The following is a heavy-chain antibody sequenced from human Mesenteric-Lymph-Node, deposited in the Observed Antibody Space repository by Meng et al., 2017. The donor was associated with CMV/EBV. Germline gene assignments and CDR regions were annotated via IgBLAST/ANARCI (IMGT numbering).Heavy chain of an antibody. J-gene: IGHJ5*02. CDR3: ARGPSRWLQFGWFDP. Sequence: VYGGPLSGYFWSWIRQPPGKGLEWIGEINHSESTNYNPSLKSRVTISVDTSKNQFSLKLSSVTAADTAVYYCARGPSRWLQFGWFDPWGQGTLVTVSS. CDR1: GGPLSGYF. D-gene: IGHD5-24*01. CDR2: INHSEST. V-gene: IGHV4-34*01.